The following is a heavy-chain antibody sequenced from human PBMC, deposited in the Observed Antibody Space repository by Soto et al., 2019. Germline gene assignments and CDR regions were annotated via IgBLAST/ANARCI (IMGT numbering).Heavy chain of an antibody. CDR2: IYYSGST. J-gene: IGHJ6*02. CDR1: GGSISSYY. Sequence: SETLSLTCTVSGGSISSYYWSWIRQPPGKGLEWIGYIYYSGSTYYNPSLKSRVTISVDTSKNQFSLKLSSVTAADTAVYYCASGKVEHYGMDVWGQGTTVTVSS. V-gene: IGHV4-59*08. CDR3: ASGKVEHYGMDV.